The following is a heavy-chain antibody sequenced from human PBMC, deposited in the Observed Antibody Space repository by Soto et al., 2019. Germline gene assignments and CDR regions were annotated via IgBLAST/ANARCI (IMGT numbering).Heavy chain of an antibody. V-gene: IGHV3-7*01. Sequence: EVQLVESGGGLVQPGGSLRLSCVASGFTFSNYWMNWVRQAPGKGLEWVASIKQDGSEKYYVDSVKGRFTISRENAKNSQYLQMNSLRAEDMAVYYCARARYIRVPFDMWGQGTMVTVSS. D-gene: IGHD3-9*01. CDR2: IKQDGSEK. J-gene: IGHJ3*02. CDR1: GFTFSNYW. CDR3: ARARYIRVPFDM.